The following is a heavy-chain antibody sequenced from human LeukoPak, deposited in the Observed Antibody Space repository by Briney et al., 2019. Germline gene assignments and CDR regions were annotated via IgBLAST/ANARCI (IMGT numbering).Heavy chain of an antibody. J-gene: IGHJ4*02. D-gene: IGHD1-26*01. V-gene: IGHV1-24*01. CDR1: GYTLTELS. Sequence: ASVKVSCKVSGYTLTELSMHWVRQAPGKGLEWMGGFDPEDGETTYAQKFQGRVTMTEDTSTDTAYMELSSLRSEDTAVYYCATGDGIVGATWAFDFWGQGTLVTVSS. CDR3: ATGDGIVGATWAFDF. CDR2: FDPEDGET.